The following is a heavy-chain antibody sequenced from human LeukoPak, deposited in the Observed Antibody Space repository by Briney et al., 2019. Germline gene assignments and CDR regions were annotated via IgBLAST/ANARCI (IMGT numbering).Heavy chain of an antibody. J-gene: IGHJ4*02. Sequence: PSETLSLTCTVSGGSINSYYWSWIRQPPGKGLEWIGYIYYSGSTNYNPSLKSRVTISVDTSKNQFSLKLSSVTAADTAVYYCARVSRLLFDYWGQGTLVTVSS. CDR1: GGSINSYY. CDR2: IYYSGST. CDR3: ARVSRLLFDY. D-gene: IGHD3-22*01. V-gene: IGHV4-59*01.